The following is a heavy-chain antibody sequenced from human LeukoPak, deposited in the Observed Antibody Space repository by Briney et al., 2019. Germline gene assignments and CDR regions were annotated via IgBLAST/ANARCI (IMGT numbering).Heavy chain of an antibody. Sequence: SETLSLTCTVSGGSISSGDYYWSWIRQPAGKGLEWIGRISSSGSTNYNPSLKSRVTISVDTSKNQFSLKLSSVTAADTAVYFCARGPYSYDSSGAFDIWGQGTLVTVSS. V-gene: IGHV4-61*02. CDR1: GGSISSGDYY. CDR3: ARGPYSYDSSGAFDI. CDR2: ISSSGST. D-gene: IGHD3-22*01. J-gene: IGHJ4*02.